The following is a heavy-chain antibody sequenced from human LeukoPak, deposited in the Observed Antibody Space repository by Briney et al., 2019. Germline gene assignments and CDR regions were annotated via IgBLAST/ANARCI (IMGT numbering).Heavy chain of an antibody. D-gene: IGHD3-22*01. Sequence: SETLSLTCAVYGGSFSGYYWSWIRQPPGKGLEWIGEINHSGSTNYNPSLKSRVTISVDTSKNQFSLKLSSVTAADTAVYYCARGREVTMIVVAPDYWGQGTLVTVSS. J-gene: IGHJ4*02. CDR1: GGSFSGYY. CDR3: ARGREVTMIVVAPDY. V-gene: IGHV4-34*01. CDR2: INHSGST.